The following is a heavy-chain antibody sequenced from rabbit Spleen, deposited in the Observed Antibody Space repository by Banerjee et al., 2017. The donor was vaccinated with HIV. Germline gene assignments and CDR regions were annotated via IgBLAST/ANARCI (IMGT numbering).Heavy chain of an antibody. V-gene: IGHV1S40*01. Sequence: QSLQESGGGLFQPGGSLALTCTASGFSFSNTYYMCWVRQAPGKGLEWIGCIMTGSSGSTYYASWAKGRFTITKISSTTVTLQMTSLTVADTATYFCARDLTDVIGWNFGWWGPGTLVTVS. CDR3: ARDLTDVIGWNFGW. J-gene: IGHJ4*01. CDR2: IMTGSSGST. D-gene: IGHD1-1*01. CDR1: GFSFSNTYY.